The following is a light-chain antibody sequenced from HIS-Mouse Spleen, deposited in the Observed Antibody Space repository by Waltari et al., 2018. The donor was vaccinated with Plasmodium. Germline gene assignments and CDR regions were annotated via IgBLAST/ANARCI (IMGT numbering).Light chain of an antibody. Sequence: SYELTQPPSVSVSPGQTARITCSGDALPTKYAYWDQQKSGQAPVMVIYEDSQRPSGIPEGFSGSSSGTMATLTISGAQVEDEADYYCYSTDSSGNHRVFGGGTKLTVL. CDR1: ALPTKY. J-gene: IGLJ3*02. CDR2: EDS. CDR3: YSTDSSGNHRV. V-gene: IGLV3-10*01.